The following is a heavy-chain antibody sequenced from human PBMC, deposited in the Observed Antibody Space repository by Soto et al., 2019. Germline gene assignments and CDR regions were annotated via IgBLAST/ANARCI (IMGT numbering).Heavy chain of an antibody. CDR3: ARDRSSTYYYYGMDL. Sequence: LRLSCAASGFSFSRHGMHWVRQAPGKGLEWVAVISYDGSNQDYADSVKGRFSISRDNSKNTVYLQMNSLRVEDSAVYYCARDRSSTYYYYGMDLWGQGTTVTVS. CDR1: GFSFSRHG. J-gene: IGHJ6*02. CDR2: ISYDGSNQ. V-gene: IGHV3-30-3*01. D-gene: IGHD6-19*01.